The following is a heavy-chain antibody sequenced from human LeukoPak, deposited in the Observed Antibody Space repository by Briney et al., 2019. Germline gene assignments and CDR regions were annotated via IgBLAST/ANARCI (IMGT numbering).Heavy chain of an antibody. Sequence: GASVKVSCKASGYTFTSYGISWVRQAPGQGLEWMGWISAYNGNTNYAQKFQGRVTITADKSTSTAYMELSSLRSEDTAVYYCAREVTMVRGVIIMNYYYYYMDVWGKGTTVTISS. D-gene: IGHD3-10*01. CDR3: AREVTMVRGVIIMNYYYYYMDV. V-gene: IGHV1-18*01. CDR1: GYTFTSYG. J-gene: IGHJ6*03. CDR2: ISAYNGNT.